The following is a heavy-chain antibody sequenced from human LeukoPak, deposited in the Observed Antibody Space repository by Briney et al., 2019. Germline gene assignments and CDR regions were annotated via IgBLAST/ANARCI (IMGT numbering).Heavy chain of an antibody. V-gene: IGHV4-38-2*02. D-gene: IGHD6-19*01. CDR1: GYSISSGYY. CDR2: IYHSGRT. Sequence: PSETLSLTCTVSGYSISSGYYWGWIRQSPGKGLEWIGSIYHSGRTYYNPSLKSRVTISLDTSKNQFSLKLSSVTAADTAVYYCARDRIAVSDPPNWFDPWGQGTLVTVSS. CDR3: ARDRIAVSDPPNWFDP. J-gene: IGHJ5*02.